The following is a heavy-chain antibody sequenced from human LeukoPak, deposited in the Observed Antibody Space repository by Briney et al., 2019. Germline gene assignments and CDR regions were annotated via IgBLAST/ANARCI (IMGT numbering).Heavy chain of an antibody. D-gene: IGHD6-19*01. J-gene: IGHJ5*02. CDR2: ISGSGGST. CDR1: GFTFSSYA. CDR3: AKAETGYSSGWYAR. Sequence: PGGSLRLSCAASGFTFSSYAMSWVRRAPGKGLEWVSAISGSGGSTYYADSVKGRFTISRDNSKNTLYLQMNSLRAEDTAVYYCAKAETGYSSGWYARWGQGTLVTVSS. V-gene: IGHV3-23*01.